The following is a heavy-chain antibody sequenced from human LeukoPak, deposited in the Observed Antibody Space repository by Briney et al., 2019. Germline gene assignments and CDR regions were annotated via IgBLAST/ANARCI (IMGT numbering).Heavy chain of an antibody. D-gene: IGHD3-22*01. V-gene: IGHV3-30*01. J-gene: IGHJ3*02. CDR2: ISYDGSNK. CDR3: ARDSYYDSSGYFIDAFDI. CDR1: GFTFSSYA. Sequence: GRSLRLSCAASGFTFSSYAMHWVRQAPGKGLEWVVVISYDGSNKYYADSVKGRFTISRDNSKNTLYLQMNSLRAEDTAVYYCARDSYYDSSGYFIDAFDIWGQGTMVTVSS.